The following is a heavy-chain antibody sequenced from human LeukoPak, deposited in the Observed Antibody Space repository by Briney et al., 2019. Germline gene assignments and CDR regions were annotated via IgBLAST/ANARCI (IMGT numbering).Heavy chain of an antibody. CDR3: ARNRRVYYYDSSGYSRPADAFDI. CDR2: ISSSGSTI. J-gene: IGHJ3*02. V-gene: IGHV3-11*01. CDR1: GFTFSDYY. Sequence: GGSLRLSCAASGFTFSDYYMSWIRQAPGKGLEWVPYISSSGSTIYYADSVKGRFTISRDNAKNSLYLQMNSLRAEDTAVYYCARNRRVYYYDSSGYSRPADAFDIWGQGTMVTVSS. D-gene: IGHD3-22*01.